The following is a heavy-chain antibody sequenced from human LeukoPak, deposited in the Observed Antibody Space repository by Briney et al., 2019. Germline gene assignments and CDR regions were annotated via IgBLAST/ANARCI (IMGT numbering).Heavy chain of an antibody. J-gene: IGHJ4*02. V-gene: IGHV4-38-2*02. CDR2: IYYSGST. CDR1: GYSISSGYY. D-gene: IGHD3-22*01. Sequence: SETLSLTCTVSGYSISSGYYWGWIRQPPGKRLEWIGSIYYSGSTYYNPSLKSRVTISLDTSKNQFSLKLSSVTAADTAVFYCVRGSGYFGEDFEYWGQGTLVTVSS. CDR3: VRGSGYFGEDFEY.